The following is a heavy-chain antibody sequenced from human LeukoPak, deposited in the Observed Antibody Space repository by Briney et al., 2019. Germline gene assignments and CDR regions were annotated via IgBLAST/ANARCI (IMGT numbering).Heavy chain of an antibody. V-gene: IGHV1-8*01. J-gene: IGHJ3*02. CDR3: ARRTTHAFDI. D-gene: IGHD1-14*01. CDR1: GYTFTSYD. Sequence: AXVKVSCKASGYTFTSYDINWVRQAPGQGLEWMGWMNPNSGNTEYAQKFQGRVTMTRNTSISTAYMELSSLRSEDTAVYYCARRTTHAFDIWGQGTMVTVSS. CDR2: MNPNSGNT.